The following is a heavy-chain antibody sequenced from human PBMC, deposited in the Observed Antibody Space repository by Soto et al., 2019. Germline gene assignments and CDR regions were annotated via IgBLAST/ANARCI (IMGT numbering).Heavy chain of an antibody. J-gene: IGHJ4*02. CDR3: ARGLNVYYFDY. CDR2: INAGNGNT. V-gene: IGHV1-3*01. CDR1: GYTFTSYG. Sequence: QVQLVQSGAEVKKPGASVKVSCKASGYTFTSYGMHWVHQAPGQRLEWMGWINAGNGNTKYSQKFQGRVTITRDTSASTAYMELSSLRSEDTAVYYCARGLNVYYFDYWGQGTLVTVSS. D-gene: IGHD3-16*01.